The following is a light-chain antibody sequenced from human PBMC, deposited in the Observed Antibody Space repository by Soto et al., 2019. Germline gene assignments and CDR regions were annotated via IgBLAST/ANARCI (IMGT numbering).Light chain of an antibody. Sequence: DIQMTQSPPTLSASVVDRVTITCRASQNINNWLAWYQQKPGEAPNLLIHMASSLESGVSSRFSGSGSGTEFTLTITSLQPDDFATYYCQQYNSYSQFTFGQGTKVEIK. CDR1: QNINNW. CDR2: MAS. CDR3: QQYNSYSQFT. J-gene: IGKJ2*01. V-gene: IGKV1-5*03.